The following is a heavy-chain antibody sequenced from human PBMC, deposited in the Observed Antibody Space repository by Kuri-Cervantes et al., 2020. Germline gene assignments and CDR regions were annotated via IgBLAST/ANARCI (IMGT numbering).Heavy chain of an antibody. CDR3: ARDVTSFGVVTRYFDF. Sequence: GGSLRLSCAASGFSFGSYWMSWVRQTPGKGLGWVANIKQDGSETYYVDSVKGRFTISRDNANNSLSLQMNSLRADDTAVYYCARDVTSFGVVTRYFDFWGQGTLVTVSS. CDR1: GFSFGSYW. J-gene: IGHJ4*02. D-gene: IGHD3-3*01. CDR2: IKQDGSET. V-gene: IGHV3-7*01.